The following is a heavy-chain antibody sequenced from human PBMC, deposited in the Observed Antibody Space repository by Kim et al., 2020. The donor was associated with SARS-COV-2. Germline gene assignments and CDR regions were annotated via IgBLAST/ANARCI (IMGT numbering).Heavy chain of an antibody. J-gene: IGHJ6*02. V-gene: IGHV3-15*01. CDR3: TTDRRTVRGKVDV. D-gene: IGHD3-10*01. Sequence: AAPVKGRFTISRDDSKNTLYLQMNSLKTEDTAVYYCTTDRRTVRGKVDVWGQGTTVTVSS.